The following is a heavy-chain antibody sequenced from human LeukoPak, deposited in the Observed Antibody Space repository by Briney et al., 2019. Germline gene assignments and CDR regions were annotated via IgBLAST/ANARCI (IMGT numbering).Heavy chain of an antibody. J-gene: IGHJ6*02. D-gene: IGHD4-17*01. CDR1: GGSISSYY. V-gene: IGHV4-59*01. CDR3: ARTEDGDSVLYYYGMDV. CDR2: IYYSGST. Sequence: SETLSLTCTVSGGSISSYYWSWIRQPPGKGLEWIGYIYYSGSTNYNPSLKSRVTISVDTSKNQFSLKLSSVTAADTAVYYCARTEDGDSVLYYYGMDVWGQGTTVTVSS.